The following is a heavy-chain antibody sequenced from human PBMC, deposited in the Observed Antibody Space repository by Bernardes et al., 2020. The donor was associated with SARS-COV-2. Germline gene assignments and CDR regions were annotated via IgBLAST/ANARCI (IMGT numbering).Heavy chain of an antibody. V-gene: IGHV2-5*02. CDR3: AHNNEWALMRSPCDI. CDR2: IYWDGTE. J-gene: IGHJ3*02. Sequence: SGPTLVKPTQTLTLTCTFSGFSLSSSGVGVGWIRQPPGKALEWLALIYWDGTERYSSSLRNKLSITKDTSKNQVVLRMTNLDPADTATYYCAHNNEWALMRSPCDISSQGIVVTVST. CDR1: GFSLSSSGVG. D-gene: IGHD1-26*01.